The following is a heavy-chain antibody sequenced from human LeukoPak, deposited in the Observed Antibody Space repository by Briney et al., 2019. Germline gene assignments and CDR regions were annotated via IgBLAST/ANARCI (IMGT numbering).Heavy chain of an antibody. D-gene: IGHD2-2*02. Sequence: SETLSLTCSVSGASISSGDYFWTWIRQHPGKGLEWIGYIHYSGSTYYNPSLRSRMIISVDTSKNQYSLQLSSVTAADTAVYYCARVVSDCGGARCYKGYLDYWGQGTLVTVSS. J-gene: IGHJ4*02. V-gene: IGHV4-31*03. CDR3: ARVVSDCGGARCYKGYLDY. CDR1: GASISSGDYF. CDR2: IHYSGST.